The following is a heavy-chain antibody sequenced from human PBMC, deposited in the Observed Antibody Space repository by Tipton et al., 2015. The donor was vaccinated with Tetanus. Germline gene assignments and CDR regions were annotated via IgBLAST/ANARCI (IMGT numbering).Heavy chain of an antibody. V-gene: IGHV3-64D*08. CDR2: ISGNGGSI. CDR1: GFTFNRSA. CDR3: VKDGQEET. Sequence: SLRLSCSASGFTFNRSAMHWVRQVPGKGLEDVSVISGNGGSIEYADSVKDRFTISRDNSKSTLHLQMSGLRTEDTAVYFCVKDGQEETWGQGTTVTVSS. J-gene: IGHJ3*01.